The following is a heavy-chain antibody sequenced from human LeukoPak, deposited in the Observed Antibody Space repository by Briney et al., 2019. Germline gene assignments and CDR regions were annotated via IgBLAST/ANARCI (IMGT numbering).Heavy chain of an antibody. CDR2: ISGSGVNT. V-gene: IGHV3-23*01. D-gene: IGHD3-16*01. Sequence: GGSLRLSCAVSGFTFSSYAMSWVRQAPGKGLEWVSAISGSGVNTYYADSVMGRFTISRDNSKNTLYLQVNSLRAEDTAMYYCGKCLNHDYSCVGDSWGQGTLVTVSS. J-gene: IGHJ4*02. CDR3: GKCLNHDYSCVGDS. CDR1: GFTFSSYA.